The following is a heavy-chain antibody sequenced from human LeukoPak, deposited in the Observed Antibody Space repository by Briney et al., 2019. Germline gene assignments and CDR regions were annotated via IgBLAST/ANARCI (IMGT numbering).Heavy chain of an antibody. CDR2: IYSAGST. CDR1: GFTVSSNY. CDR3: AKKPSSGYYYIDY. D-gene: IGHD3-22*01. Sequence: PGGSLRLSCAASGFTVSSNYMSWVRQAPGKGLEWVSVIYSAGSTYYADSVKGRFTISRDNSKNTLYLQMNSLRAEDTAVYCCAKKPSSGYYYIDYWGQGTLVTVSS. V-gene: IGHV3-53*01. J-gene: IGHJ4*02.